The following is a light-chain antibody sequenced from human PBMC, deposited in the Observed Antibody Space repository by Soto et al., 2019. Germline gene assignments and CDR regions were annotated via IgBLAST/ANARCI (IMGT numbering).Light chain of an antibody. V-gene: IGLV2-14*01. CDR3: SLYTSENTYV. CDR1: SSDVGGYNF. J-gene: IGLJ1*01. CDR2: QVI. Sequence: QSVLAQPASVSGSPGQSVTISCTGTSSDVGGYNFVSWYQQYPGKVPKLIIHQVIDRPSGISDRFSGSKSGNTASLTISGLQAADEADYYCSLYTSENTYVFGTGTKVTVL.